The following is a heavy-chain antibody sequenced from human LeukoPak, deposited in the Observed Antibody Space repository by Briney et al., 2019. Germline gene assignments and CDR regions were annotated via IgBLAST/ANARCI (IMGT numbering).Heavy chain of an antibody. Sequence: PGGSLRLSCAASGFTFSSYAMHWVRQAPGKGLEWVAVISYDGSNKYYADSVKGRFTISRDNSKNTLYLQMNSLRVEGTAVYYCARTTRIFFPTSGFDYWGQGTLVTVSS. J-gene: IGHJ4*02. CDR3: ARTTRIFFPTSGFDY. CDR1: GFTFSSYA. CDR2: ISYDGSNK. V-gene: IGHV3-30-3*01. D-gene: IGHD2-15*01.